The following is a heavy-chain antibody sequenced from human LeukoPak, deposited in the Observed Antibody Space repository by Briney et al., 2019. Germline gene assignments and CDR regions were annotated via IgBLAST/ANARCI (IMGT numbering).Heavy chain of an antibody. D-gene: IGHD1-7*01. CDR1: GFTFSSSW. J-gene: IGHJ3*02. CDR3: ARYLVTGTTSDAFDI. V-gene: IGHV3-7*01. CDR2: IKHDGSEI. Sequence: PGGSLRLSCAASGFTFSSSWVTWVRQGPGKGLEGVGNIKHDGSEIYYVDSVKGRFTISRDNAKNSLYLQMNSLRAEDTAMYYCARYLVTGTTSDAFDIWGQGTMVTVSS.